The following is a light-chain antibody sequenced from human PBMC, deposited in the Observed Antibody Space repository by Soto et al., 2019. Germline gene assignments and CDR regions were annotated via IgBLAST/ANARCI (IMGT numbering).Light chain of an antibody. CDR2: AAS. V-gene: IGKV1-27*01. CDR3: QKYNNVPLT. J-gene: IGKJ3*01. Sequence: DIQMTQSPSSLSASVGDRVTITCRASQGISSYLAWYQQKPGKAPKLLIYAASTLQSGVPSRFSGSGSGTDFTLTISSLQPEDVATYYCQKYNNVPLTFGPGTNVDIK. CDR1: QGISSY.